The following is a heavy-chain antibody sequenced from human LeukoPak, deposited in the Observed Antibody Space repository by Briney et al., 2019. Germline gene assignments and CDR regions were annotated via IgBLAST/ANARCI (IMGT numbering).Heavy chain of an antibody. CDR2: ISSSSSTI. J-gene: IGHJ3*02. CDR3: ARARSSYGYGDAFDI. D-gene: IGHD5-18*01. V-gene: IGHV3-48*01. CDR1: GFTFSSYN. Sequence: GGSLRLSCAASGFTFSSYNMNWVRQAPGKGLEWVSYISSSSSTIYYADSVKGRFTISRDNAKNSLYLQMNSLRADDTAVYYCARARSSYGYGDAFDIWGQGTMVTVSS.